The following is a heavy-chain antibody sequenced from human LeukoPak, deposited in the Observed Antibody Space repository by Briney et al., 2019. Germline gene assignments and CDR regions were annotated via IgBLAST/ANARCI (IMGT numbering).Heavy chain of an antibody. CDR2: ISSDGGST. Sequence: GGSLRLSCAASGFTFSSYAMHWVRQAPGKGLEYVSAISSDGGSTYYANSVKGRFTISRDNSKNTLYLQMGSLRAEDMAVYYCAREAFGELSPYGYSYGMDVWGQGTTVTVSS. CDR1: GFTFSSYA. V-gene: IGHV3-64*01. D-gene: IGHD3-10*01. CDR3: AREAFGELSPYGYSYGMDV. J-gene: IGHJ6*02.